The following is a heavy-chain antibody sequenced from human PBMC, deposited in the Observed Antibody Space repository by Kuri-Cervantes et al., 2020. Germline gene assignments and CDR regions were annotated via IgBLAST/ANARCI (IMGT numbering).Heavy chain of an antibody. CDR1: GGSISSGGYS. CDR2: IYHSGST. V-gene: IGHV4-30-2*01. D-gene: IGHD4-17*01. J-gene: IGHJ4*02. CDR3: ARGPYGDYPLDY. Sequence: SETLSLTCAVSGGSISSGGYSWSWIRQPPGKGLEWIGYIYHSGSTYYNPSLKSRVTISVDRSKNQFSLKLSSVTAADTAVYYCARGPYGDYPLDYWGQGTLVTVSS.